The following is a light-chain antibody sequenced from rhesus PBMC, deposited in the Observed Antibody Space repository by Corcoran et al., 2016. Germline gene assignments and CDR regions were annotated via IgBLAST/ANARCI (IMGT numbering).Light chain of an antibody. J-gene: IGKJ4*01. CDR1: QSVGSY. CDR3: QQSSNLLT. Sequence: ETVVTQSPATLSLSPGERATLSCRASQSVGSYLAWYQQKPGQATRLLIYGASSRATGLPDRFSGSGSATDFTLTISSLEPEDVGVYYCQQSSNLLTFGGGTKVELK. CDR2: GAS. V-gene: IGKV3-24*04.